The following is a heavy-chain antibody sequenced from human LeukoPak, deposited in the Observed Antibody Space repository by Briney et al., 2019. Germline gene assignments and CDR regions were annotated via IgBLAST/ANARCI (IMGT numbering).Heavy chain of an antibody. CDR1: GFTFDDYA. D-gene: IGHD3-22*01. CDR2: ISWNSGSI. CDR3: AKDMSKWLLLHDYFDY. J-gene: IGHJ4*02. V-gene: IGHV3-9*01. Sequence: PGGSLRLSCAASGFTFDDYAMHWVRQAPGKGVEWVSGISWNSGSIGYADSVKGRFTISRDNAKNSLYLQMNSLRAEDTALYYCAKDMSKWLLLHDYFDYWGQGTLVTVSS.